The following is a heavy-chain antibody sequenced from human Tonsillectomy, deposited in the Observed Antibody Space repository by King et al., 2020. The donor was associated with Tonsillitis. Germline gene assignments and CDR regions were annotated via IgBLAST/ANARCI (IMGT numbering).Heavy chain of an antibody. CDR3: ARGGGTIFGVIVSDSYYYYMDV. J-gene: IGHJ6*03. CDR2: INHSGST. CDR1: GGSFSGYS. D-gene: IGHD3-3*01. V-gene: IGHV4-34*01. Sequence: VQLQQWGARLLKPSETLSLTCAVYGGSFSGYSWTWIRQPPGKGLEWIGEINHSGSTNYNPSLKSRVTISVDTSKNQFSLTLGPVTAADTAVYYCARGGGTIFGVIVSDSYYYYMDVWGKGTTVTVSS.